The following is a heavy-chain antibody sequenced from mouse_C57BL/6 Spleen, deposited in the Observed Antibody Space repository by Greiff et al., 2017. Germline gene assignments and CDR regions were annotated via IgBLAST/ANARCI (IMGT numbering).Heavy chain of an antibody. Sequence: VQLQQSGAELVRPGTSVKVSCKASGYAFTNYLIEWVKQRPGQGLEWIGVINPGSGGTNYNEKFKGKATLTADKSSSTAYMQLSSLTSEDSAVYFCARSEYSNYSYAMDYWGQGTSVTVSS. V-gene: IGHV1-54*01. J-gene: IGHJ4*01. CDR2: INPGSGGT. CDR3: ARSEYSNYSYAMDY. D-gene: IGHD2-5*01. CDR1: GYAFTNYL.